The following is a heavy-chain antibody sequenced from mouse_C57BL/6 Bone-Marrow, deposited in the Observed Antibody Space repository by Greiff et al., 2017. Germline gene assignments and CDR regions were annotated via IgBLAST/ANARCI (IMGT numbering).Heavy chain of an antibody. V-gene: IGHV1-82*01. CDR2: IYPGDGAP. J-gene: IGHJ3*01. CDR3: ARPYGYDRAGVAY. Sequence: VQLQESGPELVKPGASVKISCKASGYAFSSSWTNWVKQRPGKGLEWLGRIYPGDGAPNYNGKFKGKATLTADKSSSTACLTLRSLTTDDSAVYFCARPYGYDRAGVAYWGQGTLVTVSS. D-gene: IGHD2-2*01. CDR1: GYAFSSSW.